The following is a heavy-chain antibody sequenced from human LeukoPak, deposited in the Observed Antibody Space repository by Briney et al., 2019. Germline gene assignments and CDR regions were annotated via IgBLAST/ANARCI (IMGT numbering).Heavy chain of an antibody. CDR3: ARGESSLRYFDWLPKHNWFDP. V-gene: IGHV1-2*02. J-gene: IGHJ5*02. CDR2: INPNSGGK. Sequence: ASVKVSCKASGYTFTGYYMHWVRQAPGQGLEWMGWINPNSGGKNYAQKFQGRVTMTRDTSISTAYMELSRLRSDDTAVYYCARGESSLRYFDWLPKHNWFDPWGQGTLVTVSS. D-gene: IGHD3-9*01. CDR1: GYTFTGYY.